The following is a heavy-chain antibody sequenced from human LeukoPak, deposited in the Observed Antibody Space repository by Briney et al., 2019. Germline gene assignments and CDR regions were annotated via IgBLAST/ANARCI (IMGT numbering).Heavy chain of an antibody. CDR1: GFTFSSAW. J-gene: IGHJ1*01. D-gene: IGHD6-13*01. CDR3: TTAPAPYSTSWYVYFQH. V-gene: IGHV3-15*01. CDR2: IKSKTDGGTT. Sequence: GGSLRLSCAVSGFTFSSAWMSWVRQAPGKGLEWVGRIKSKTDGGTTDYAVPVKGRFTISRDDSKNTLYLQMISLIAEDTAVYYCTTAPAPYSTSWYVYFQHWGQGTLVTVSS.